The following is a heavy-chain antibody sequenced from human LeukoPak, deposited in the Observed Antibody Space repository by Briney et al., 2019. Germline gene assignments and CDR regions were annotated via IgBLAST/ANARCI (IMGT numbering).Heavy chain of an antibody. CDR1: GFTFSSYA. D-gene: IGHD2-2*01. Sequence: GGSLRLSCAASGFTFSSYAMHWVRQAPGKGLEYVSAISSNGGSTYYANSVKGRFTISRDNSKNTLYLQMNSLRAEDTAVYYCAKAQDIVVVPAAIPLDYWGQGTLVTVSS. V-gene: IGHV3-64*01. CDR2: ISSNGGST. J-gene: IGHJ4*02. CDR3: AKAQDIVVVPAAIPLDY.